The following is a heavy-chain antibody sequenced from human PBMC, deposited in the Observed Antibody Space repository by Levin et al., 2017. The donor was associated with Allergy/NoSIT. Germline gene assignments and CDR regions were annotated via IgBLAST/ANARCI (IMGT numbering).Heavy chain of an antibody. D-gene: IGHD3-9*01. CDR3: ARGRFDWLVGTGDQYGMDV. Sequence: GSLRLSCTVSGGSISSYYWSWIRQPPGKGLEWIGYIYYSGSTNYNPSLKSRVTISVDTSKNQFSLKLSSVTAADTAVYYCARGRFDWLVGTGDQYGMDVWGQGTTVTVSS. V-gene: IGHV4-59*01. CDR1: GGSISSYY. CDR2: IYYSGST. J-gene: IGHJ6*02.